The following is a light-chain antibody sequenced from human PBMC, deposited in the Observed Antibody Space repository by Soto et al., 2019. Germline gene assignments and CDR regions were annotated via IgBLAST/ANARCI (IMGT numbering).Light chain of an antibody. CDR1: SSNIGSNT. J-gene: IGLJ1*01. CDR3: AAWDDSLNGLYV. Sequence: QSVLTQSPSASGTPGRGVTISCSGSSSNIGSNTVNWYQQLPGTAPKLLIYSNNQRPSGVPDRFSGSKSGTSASLAISGLQSEDEADYYCAAWDDSLNGLYVFGTGTKVTVL. V-gene: IGLV1-44*01. CDR2: SNN.